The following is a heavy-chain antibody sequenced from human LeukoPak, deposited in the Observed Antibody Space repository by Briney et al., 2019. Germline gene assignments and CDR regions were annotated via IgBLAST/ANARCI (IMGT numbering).Heavy chain of an antibody. CDR3: ARADSSGFRGLDY. CDR1: GYTFTGYY. CDR2: INPSGGST. D-gene: IGHD5-18*01. Sequence: ASVKVSCKASGYTFTGYYMHWVRQAPGQGLEWMGIINPSGGSTSYSPKFQGRVTMTRDTSTSTIYMDLGSLRSEDAAVYYCARADSSGFRGLDYWGQGTLVTVSS. J-gene: IGHJ4*02. V-gene: IGHV1-46*01.